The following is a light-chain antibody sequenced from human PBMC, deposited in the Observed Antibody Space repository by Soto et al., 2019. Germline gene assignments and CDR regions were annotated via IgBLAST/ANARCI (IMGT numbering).Light chain of an antibody. CDR2: AAS. CDR1: QGVASW. Sequence: DIQMTQSPSSVSASVGDRVTITCRASQGVASWLAWYQQKPGQAPKLLIYAASTLQSGVPSRFSGSGSATDYSLIISSLQPEDSATYYCQQADVFPLTFGQGTRLEIK. V-gene: IGKV1-12*01. J-gene: IGKJ5*01. CDR3: QQADVFPLT.